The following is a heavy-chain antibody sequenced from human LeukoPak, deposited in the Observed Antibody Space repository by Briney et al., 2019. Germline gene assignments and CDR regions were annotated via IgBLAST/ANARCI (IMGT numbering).Heavy chain of an antibody. V-gene: IGHV3-7*01. D-gene: IGHD3-16*01. CDR2: MKQDGSAR. J-gene: IGHJ4*02. CDR1: GFTFSAYW. Sequence: GGSLRLSCAASGFTFSAYWMAWVRQAPGKGLEWVANMKQDGSARHYVDSVKGRFTISRDDVRNSLYLQMNSLRAEDSAVYYCARDDVGALDYWGQGTLVTVSS. CDR3: ARDDVGALDY.